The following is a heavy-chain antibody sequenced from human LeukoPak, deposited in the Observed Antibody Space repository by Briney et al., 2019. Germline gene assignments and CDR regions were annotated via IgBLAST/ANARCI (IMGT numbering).Heavy chain of an antibody. J-gene: IGHJ5*02. CDR2: ISYDGSNK. Sequence: GGSLRLSCAASGFTLSSYGMRWVRQAPGKGLEWVAVISYDGSNKYYADSVKGRFTLSRDNAKNTMFLQMNILRVEDTAIYYCGRAQHTSGWYWFDPWGQGALVTVSS. D-gene: IGHD6-19*01. CDR1: GFTLSSYG. CDR3: GRAQHTSGWYWFDP. V-gene: IGHV3-30-3*01.